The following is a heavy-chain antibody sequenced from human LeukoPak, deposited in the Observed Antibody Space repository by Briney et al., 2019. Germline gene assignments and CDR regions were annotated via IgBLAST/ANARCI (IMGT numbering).Heavy chain of an antibody. J-gene: IGHJ4*02. CDR3: VRWRGEYYFDY. D-gene: IGHD3-10*01. CDR1: GYKFTRYW. CDR2: IYPGDSDT. V-gene: IGHV5-51*01. Sequence: GESLKISCKASGYKFTRYWIGWVRQMPGKGLEWLGIIYPGDSDTRSSPSFQGQVTISADKSKTTVYLQWSSLEASDSAMYYCVRWRGEYYFDYWGQGTLVTVSS.